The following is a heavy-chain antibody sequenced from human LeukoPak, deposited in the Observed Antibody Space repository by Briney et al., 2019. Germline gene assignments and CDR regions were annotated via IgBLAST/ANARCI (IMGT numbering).Heavy chain of an antibody. CDR2: ISGSGGGT. D-gene: IGHD6-19*01. J-gene: IGHJ3*02. Sequence: PGGSLRLSCAASGFTFSSYAMTWVRQAPGKGLEWVSAISGSGGGTYYADSVKGRFTISRDNSKNTLYLQMNSLRAEDTAVYYCAREAIPGIAVAGHAFDIWGQGTMVTVSS. CDR3: AREAIPGIAVAGHAFDI. CDR1: GFTFSSYA. V-gene: IGHV3-23*01.